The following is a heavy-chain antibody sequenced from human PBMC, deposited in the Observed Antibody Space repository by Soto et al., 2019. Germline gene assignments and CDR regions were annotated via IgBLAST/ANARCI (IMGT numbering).Heavy chain of an antibody. V-gene: IGHV1-18*01. CDR3: ARENSYFDY. CDR2: ISAYNANA. J-gene: IGHJ4*02. Sequence: QIQLLQSGAEVKKPGASVKVTCKASGYTIRNFGISWLRQAPGQGLEWMAWISAYNANANYAQKYQGRLTMTADTSTSTAYMELRRLRSDDTAVYYCARENSYFDYLGQGSLVTVSS. CDR1: GYTIRNFG.